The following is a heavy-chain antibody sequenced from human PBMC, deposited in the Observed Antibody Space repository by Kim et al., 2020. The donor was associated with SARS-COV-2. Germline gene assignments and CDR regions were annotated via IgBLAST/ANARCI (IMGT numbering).Heavy chain of an antibody. D-gene: IGHD6-13*01. J-gene: IGHJ4*02. CDR3: ARRRRLAAAGFDY. V-gene: IGHV4-34*01. CDR2: INHSGST. Sequence: SETLSLTCAVYGGSFSGYYWSWIRQPPGKGLEWIGEINHSGSTNYNPSLKSRVTISVDTSKNQFSLKLSSVTAADTAVYYCARRRRLAAAGFDYWGQGTLVTVSS. CDR1: GGSFSGYY.